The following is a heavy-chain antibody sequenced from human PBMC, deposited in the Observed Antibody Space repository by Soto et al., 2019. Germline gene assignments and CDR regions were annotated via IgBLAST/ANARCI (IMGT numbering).Heavy chain of an antibody. D-gene: IGHD3-3*01. CDR2: INPNSGGT. V-gene: IGHV1-2*02. J-gene: IGHJ5*02. CDR3: ARPDYDFWSGYLWFDP. Sequence: QVQLVQSGAEVKKPGASVKVSCKASGNTFTGYYMHWVRQAPGQGLEWMGWINPNSGGTNYAQKFQGRVTMTRDTSISTAYMELSRLRSDDTAVYYCARPDYDFWSGYLWFDPWGQGTLVTVSS. CDR1: GNTFTGYY.